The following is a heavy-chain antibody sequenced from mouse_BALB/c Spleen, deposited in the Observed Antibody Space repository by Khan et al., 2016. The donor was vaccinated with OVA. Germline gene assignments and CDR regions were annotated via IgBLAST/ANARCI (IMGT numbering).Heavy chain of an antibody. CDR1: GYTFTRYY. CDR2: INPSNGGT. Sequence: VQLQESGAELVKPGASVKLSCKASGYTFTRYYMYWVKQRPGQGLEWIGEINPSNGGTNFNEKFKSKATLTVDKLSSTAYMQLSSLTSEDSAVYYCTRNDYYGSSRRVFDGWGAGTTVTVSS. CDR3: TRNDYYGSSRRVFDG. D-gene: IGHD1-1*01. V-gene: IGHV1S81*02. J-gene: IGHJ1*01.